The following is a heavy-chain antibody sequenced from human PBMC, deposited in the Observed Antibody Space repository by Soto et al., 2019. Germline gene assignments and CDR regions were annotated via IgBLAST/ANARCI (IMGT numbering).Heavy chain of an antibody. CDR1: GYIFSAYG. CDR3: AKRTSETTLGESDY. CDR2: ISGYSGNA. J-gene: IGHJ4*02. D-gene: IGHD3-10*02. V-gene: IGHV1-18*04. Sequence: QVQVMQSGAEVKKPGDSVKVSCKTSGYIFSAYGINWVRQAPGQGLEWMGWISGYSGNANLAQKFQGRVTMTTDKSTRTAYMELRRLSSDDTAVYYCAKRTSETTLGESDYWGQGTRVTVSS.